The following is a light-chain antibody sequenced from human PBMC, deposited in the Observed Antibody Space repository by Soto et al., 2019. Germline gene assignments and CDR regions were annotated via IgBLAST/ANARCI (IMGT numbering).Light chain of an antibody. Sequence: QSALTQPPSVSGTPGQRVTISCSGTRSNIGSNYVYWYQQLPGTAPKLLIYSNNQRPSGVPDRFSGSKSGTSASLAISGLRSEDEADYYCAAWDDSRSANWVFGGGTKLTVL. V-gene: IGLV1-47*02. CDR2: SNN. CDR3: AAWDDSRSANWV. J-gene: IGLJ3*02. CDR1: RSNIGSNY.